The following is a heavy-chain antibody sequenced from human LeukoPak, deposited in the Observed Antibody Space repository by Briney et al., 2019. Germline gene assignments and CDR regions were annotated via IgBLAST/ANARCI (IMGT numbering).Heavy chain of an antibody. J-gene: IGHJ6*02. CDR2: ISSSSSYI. Sequence: GGSLRLSCAASGFTFSSYSMSWVRQAPGKGLEWVSSISSSSSYIYYVDSVKGRFTISRDNAKNSLYLQMNSLRAEDTAVYYCAKDLGPTVVTPGHYYYYYYGMDVWGQGTTVTVSS. CDR3: AKDLGPTVVTPGHYYYYYYGMDV. V-gene: IGHV3-21*01. D-gene: IGHD4-23*01. CDR1: GFTFSSYS.